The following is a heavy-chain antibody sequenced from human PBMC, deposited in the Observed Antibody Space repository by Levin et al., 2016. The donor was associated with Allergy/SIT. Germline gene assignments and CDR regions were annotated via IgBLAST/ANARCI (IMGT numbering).Heavy chain of an antibody. CDR3: ARDSSTKLASIGFLMKSREARYWDY. D-gene: IGHD2-15*01. CDR2: TSKTGSEV. J-gene: IGHJ4*02. V-gene: IGHV3-48*03. Sequence: GESLKISCVASGFTFSSYGMNWVRRAPGKGLEWISYTSKTGSEVSYSDSVKGRFTIARDNARNSLHLQMDSLRPEDTAFYYCARDSSTKLASIGFLMKSREARYWDYWGLGTLVSVSS. CDR1: GFTFSSYG.